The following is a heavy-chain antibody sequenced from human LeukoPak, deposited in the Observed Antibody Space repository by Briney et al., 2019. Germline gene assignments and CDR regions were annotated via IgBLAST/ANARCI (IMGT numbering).Heavy chain of an antibody. CDR1: GFTFSSYA. D-gene: IGHD3-3*01. CDR3: AKGIWSGYRWYFDY. J-gene: IGHJ4*02. V-gene: IGHV3-23*01. CDR2: ISASGGST. Sequence: SGGSLRLSCAASGFTFSSYAMSWVRQAPGKGLKWVSAISASGGSTYYADSVKGRFTISRDNSKNTLYLQMNSLRAEDTAVYYCAKGIWSGYRWYFDYWGQGTLVTVSS.